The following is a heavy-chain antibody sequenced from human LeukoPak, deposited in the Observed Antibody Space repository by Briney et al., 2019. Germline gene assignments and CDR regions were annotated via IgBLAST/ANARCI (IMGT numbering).Heavy chain of an antibody. CDR2: IYYSGST. CDR3: AREESPIAAAGIDY. D-gene: IGHD6-13*01. Sequence: SETLSLTCTVSGGSISSSSYYWGWIRQPPGKGLEWVGYIYYSGSTYYNPSLKSRVTISVDTSKNQFSLKLSSVTAADTAVYYCAREESPIAAAGIDYWGQGTLVTVSS. J-gene: IGHJ4*02. CDR1: GGSISSSSYY. V-gene: IGHV4-61*01.